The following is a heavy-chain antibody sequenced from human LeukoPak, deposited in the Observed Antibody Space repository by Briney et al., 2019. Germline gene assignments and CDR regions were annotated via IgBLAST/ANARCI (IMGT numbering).Heavy chain of an antibody. CDR3: ARASHDYGDYSHFDY. D-gene: IGHD4-17*01. CDR1: GYSISSGYY. J-gene: IGHJ4*02. Sequence: SETLSLTCTVSGYSISSGYYWGWIRQPPGKGLEWIGSIYHSGSTYYNPSLKSRVTIAVDKSKNQFSLKLSSVTAADTAVYYCARASHDYGDYSHFDYWGQGTLVTVSS. V-gene: IGHV4-38-2*02. CDR2: IYHSGST.